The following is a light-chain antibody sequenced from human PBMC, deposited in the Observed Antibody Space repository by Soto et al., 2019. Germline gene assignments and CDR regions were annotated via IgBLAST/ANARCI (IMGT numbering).Light chain of an antibody. CDR1: QSVSSSY. CDR3: QQYGSSPRFT. V-gene: IGKV3-20*01. Sequence: EIVLTQSPGTLSLSPGERATLSCRASQSVSSSYLAWYQQKPGQAPRLLIYGASSRATGIPDRFRGSGSGTNFTLTISRMEPEDFEVYYCQQYGSSPRFTFGPGTKVDIK. J-gene: IGKJ3*01. CDR2: GAS.